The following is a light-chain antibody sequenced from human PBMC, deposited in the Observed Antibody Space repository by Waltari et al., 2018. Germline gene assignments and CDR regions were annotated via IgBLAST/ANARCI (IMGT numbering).Light chain of an antibody. CDR3: QQYHTYWT. CDR1: QTISSW. Sequence: DIQMTQSPSTLSASVGDRVTITCRASQTISSWLAWYQQKPGKAPNLLIYDASSLERGVPSRFSGSGSGTEFTLTISSLQPDDFAIYYCQQYHTYWTFGQGTKVEIK. CDR2: DAS. V-gene: IGKV1-5*01. J-gene: IGKJ1*01.